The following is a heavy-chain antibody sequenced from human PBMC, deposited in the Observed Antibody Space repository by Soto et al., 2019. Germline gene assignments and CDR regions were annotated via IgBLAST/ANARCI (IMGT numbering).Heavy chain of an antibody. CDR1: GDSVSSNTAS. CDR3: AKGDNLGPKTGYAFDP. V-gene: IGHV6-1*01. CDR2: TYFRSKWYN. D-gene: IGHD5-12*01. Sequence: SQTLSLTCAISGDSVSSNTASWNWIRQSPSRGLEWLGRTYFRSKWYNDYAVSVKSRIIINPDTSNNQFSLQLNSVTPEDTAVYFCAKGDNLGPKTGYAFDPWGQGIMVTVSA. J-gene: IGHJ5*02.